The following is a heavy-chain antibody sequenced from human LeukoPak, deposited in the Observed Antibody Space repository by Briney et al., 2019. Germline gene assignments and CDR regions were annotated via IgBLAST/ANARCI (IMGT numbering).Heavy chain of an antibody. V-gene: IGHV3-30*02. CDR3: ARRAGGLARNNWFDP. J-gene: IGHJ5*02. CDR2: IQYDGSKK. D-gene: IGHD3-16*01. Sequence: GGSLRLSCVASGFTFSSNGMHWVRQAPGKGLEWVTFIQYDGSKKYYADSVKGRFTTSRDNSKNTLYLEMNSLRAVDTAVYYCARRAGGLARNNWFDPWGLGTLVTVSS. CDR1: GFTFSSNG.